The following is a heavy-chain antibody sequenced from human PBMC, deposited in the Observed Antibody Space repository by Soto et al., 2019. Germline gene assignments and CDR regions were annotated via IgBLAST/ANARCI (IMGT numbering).Heavy chain of an antibody. V-gene: IGHV3-23*01. CDR1: GFTFSSYA. CDR3: AKDPRPYYDSSGYYGH. J-gene: IGHJ4*02. CDR2: ISGSGGST. D-gene: IGHD3-22*01. Sequence: SLRLSCAASGFTFSSYAMSWVRQAPGKGLEWVSAISGSGGSTYYADSVKGRFTISRDNSKNTLYLQMNSLRAEDTAVYYCAKDPRPYYDSSGYYGHWGQGTLVTVSS.